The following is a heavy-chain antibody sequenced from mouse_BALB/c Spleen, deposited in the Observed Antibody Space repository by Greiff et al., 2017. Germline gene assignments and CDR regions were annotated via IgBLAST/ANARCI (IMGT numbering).Heavy chain of an antibody. D-gene: IGHD2-4*01. CDR2: IWAGGST. V-gene: IGHV2-9*02. Sequence: VQLVESGPGLVAPSQSLSITCTVSGFSLTSYGVHWVRQPPGKGLEWLGVIWAGGSTNYNSALMSRLSISKDNSKSQVFLKMNSLQTDDTAMYYCARDEMITYYAMDYWGQGTSVTVSS. CDR1: GFSLTSYG. CDR3: ARDEMITYYAMDY. J-gene: IGHJ4*01.